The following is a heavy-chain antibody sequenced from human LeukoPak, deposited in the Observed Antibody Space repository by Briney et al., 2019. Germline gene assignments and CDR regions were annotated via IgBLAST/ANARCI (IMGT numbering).Heavy chain of an antibody. D-gene: IGHD5-18*01. CDR3: ARDLSGVAGYTYGRGIDY. CDR2: IKKDGREK. V-gene: IGHV3-7*01. Sequence: GGSLRLSCAASGFTFSSNWMSRFPQAQGKGRKGGANIKKDGREKYYVDSVKGRFTISRDNAKTSLYLQMNSLRAEDTAVYYCARDLSGVAGYTYGRGIDYWGQGTLVTVSS. CDR1: GFTFSSNW. J-gene: IGHJ4*02.